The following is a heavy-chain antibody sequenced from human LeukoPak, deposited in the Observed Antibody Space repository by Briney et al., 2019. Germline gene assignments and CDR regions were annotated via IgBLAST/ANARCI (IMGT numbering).Heavy chain of an antibody. V-gene: IGHV3-21*01. Sequence: GGSLRLSCAASGFTFSSYAMSWVRQAPGKGLEWVSSISSSSSYIYYADSVKGRFTISRDNAKNSLYLQMNSLRAEDTAVYYCARQNIVVVPAAIEYYYYYMDVWGKGTTVTVSS. CDR1: GFTFSSYA. CDR3: ARQNIVVVPAAIEYYYYYMDV. J-gene: IGHJ6*03. D-gene: IGHD2-2*02. CDR2: ISSSSSYI.